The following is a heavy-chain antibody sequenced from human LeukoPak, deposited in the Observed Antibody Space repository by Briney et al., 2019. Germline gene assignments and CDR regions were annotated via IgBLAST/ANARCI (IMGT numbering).Heavy chain of an antibody. Sequence: ASVKVSCKASGYTFTSYDINWVRQATGQGLEWMGWMNPNSGNTGYAQKFQGRVTMTRNTSISTAYMELSSLRSEDTAVYYCATTLLIAAAGDNWFDPWGQGTLVTVSS. CDR2: MNPNSGNT. J-gene: IGHJ5*02. D-gene: IGHD6-13*01. CDR1: GYTFTSYD. V-gene: IGHV1-8*01. CDR3: ATTLLIAAAGDNWFDP.